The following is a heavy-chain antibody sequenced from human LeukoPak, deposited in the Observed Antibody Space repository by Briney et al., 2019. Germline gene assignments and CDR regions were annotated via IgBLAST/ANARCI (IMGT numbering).Heavy chain of an antibody. CDR2: ISTYTGYS. D-gene: IGHD6-19*01. Sequence: ASVKVSCKASGYTFTSSGISWVRQAPGQGLEWMGWISTYTGYSKYAQNLQGRVTMTADTSTSTAYMELSSLRSDDTAMYYCAKNSSAGYSDYWGQGTLVTVSS. V-gene: IGHV1-18*01. J-gene: IGHJ4*02. CDR1: GYTFTSSG. CDR3: AKNSSAGYSDY.